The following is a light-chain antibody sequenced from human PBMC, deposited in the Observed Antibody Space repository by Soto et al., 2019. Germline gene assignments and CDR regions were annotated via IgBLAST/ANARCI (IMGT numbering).Light chain of an antibody. J-gene: IGLJ1*01. CDR2: EVS. V-gene: IGLV2-8*01. CDR3: SSYAGSNIDYV. CDR1: SSDVGGYKY. Sequence: VLTHPPSASGSPGQSVTIFCTGTSSDVGGYKYVSWYQQHPGKVPKLMIYEVSKRPSGVPDRFSGSKSGNTASLTVSGLQAEDEADYYCSSYAGSNIDYVFGTGTKVTVL.